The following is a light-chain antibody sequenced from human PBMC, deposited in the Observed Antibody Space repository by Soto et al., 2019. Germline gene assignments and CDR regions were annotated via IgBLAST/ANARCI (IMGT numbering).Light chain of an antibody. CDR2: DAS. CDR3: QQYNSYSGT. J-gene: IGKJ1*01. CDR1: QSISSW. Sequence: DIQMTQSPSTLSASVGDRVTITCRASQSISSWLAWYQQKPGKAPKLLIYDASSLESGVPSRFSSNRNRTEFTLTISSLQPDDFATYYCQQYNSYSGTFGQGTKVEIK. V-gene: IGKV1-5*01.